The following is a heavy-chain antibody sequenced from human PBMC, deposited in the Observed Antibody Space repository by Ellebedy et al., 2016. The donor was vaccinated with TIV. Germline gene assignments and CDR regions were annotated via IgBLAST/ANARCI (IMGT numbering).Heavy chain of an antibody. CDR3: ARRLRFLEWWYNWFDP. Sequence: GSLRLSXAVYGGSFSGYYWSWIRQPPGKGLEWIGEINHSGSTNYNPSLKSRVTISVDTSKNQFSLKLSSVTAADTAVYYCARRLRFLEWWYNWFDPWGQGTLVTVSS. CDR2: INHSGST. V-gene: IGHV4-34*01. J-gene: IGHJ5*02. D-gene: IGHD3-3*01. CDR1: GGSFSGYY.